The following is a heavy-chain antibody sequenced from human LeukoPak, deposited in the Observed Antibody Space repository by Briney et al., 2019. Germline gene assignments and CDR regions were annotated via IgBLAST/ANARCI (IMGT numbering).Heavy chain of an antibody. CDR1: GFTLSDDY. J-gene: IGHJ4*02. CDR3: ATFPDY. V-gene: IGHV3-72*01. CDR2: SRNKANGYST. Sequence: GGSLSLSCTASGFTLSDDYMDWVRQGPGQGLEWVDRSRNKANGYSTEYAAPVQGRFTTSRDDSKNSLYLQTNSLKTEDAAVYYCATFPDYRGQGSLVSVSP.